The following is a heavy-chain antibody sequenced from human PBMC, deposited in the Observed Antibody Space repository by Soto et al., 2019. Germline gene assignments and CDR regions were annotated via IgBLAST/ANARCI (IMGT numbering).Heavy chain of an antibody. J-gene: IGHJ6*02. D-gene: IGHD1-7*01. CDR3: AASSAPNYIYYYYGMDV. CDR1: GFTFTSSA. CDR2: IVVGSGNT. Sequence: QMQLVQSGPEVKKPGTSVKVSCKASGFTFTSSAVQWVRQARGQRLDWIGWIVVGSGNTNYAQKFQERVTITRDMSTSTAYMELSSLRSEDTAVYYCAASSAPNYIYYYYGMDVWGQGTTVTVSS. V-gene: IGHV1-58*01.